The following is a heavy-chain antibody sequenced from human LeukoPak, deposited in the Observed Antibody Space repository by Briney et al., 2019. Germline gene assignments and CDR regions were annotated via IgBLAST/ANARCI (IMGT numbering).Heavy chain of an antibody. Sequence: GESLKISCKGSGYNFTSYWIAWVRQMPGKGVEWMGIIYPGDSDTRYSPSFQGQVTISADKSISTAFLQWSSLKASDTAMYYCARGLDGSGFLLDYWGQGTPVTVSS. V-gene: IGHV5-51*01. CDR3: ARGLDGSGFLLDY. CDR1: GYNFTSYW. CDR2: IYPGDSDT. D-gene: IGHD3-10*01. J-gene: IGHJ4*02.